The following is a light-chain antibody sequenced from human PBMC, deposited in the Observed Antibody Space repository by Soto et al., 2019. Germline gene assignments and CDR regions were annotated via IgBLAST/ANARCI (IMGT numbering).Light chain of an antibody. J-gene: IGKJ5*01. V-gene: IGKV3-11*01. Sequence: EIVLTQSPATLSLSPGERATLSCRASQSVSSYLAWYQQKPGQAPRLLIYDASNRATGIPARFSGSGSGTDFTLTISSLEPEDFAVYYCQQRSNFFFTFRQGTRLEIK. CDR1: QSVSSY. CDR3: QQRSNFFFT. CDR2: DAS.